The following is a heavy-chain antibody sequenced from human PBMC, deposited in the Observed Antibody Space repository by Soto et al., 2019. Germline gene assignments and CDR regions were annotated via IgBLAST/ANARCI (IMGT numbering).Heavy chain of an antibody. Sequence: GLLVESGGGPVKAGGSLRLSCAASGFIFSDYYMSGIRHAPGKELEWLAYISRDGNDIFYADSVDGRFPISMDNAKNSRLLQIEALQLEDRRMYFCGRGEEMSMLTRCFDPWGQAILVTVSS. CDR1: GFIFSDYY. D-gene: IGHD2-2*01. CDR3: GRGEEMSMLTRCFDP. CDR2: ISRDGNDI. J-gene: IGHJ5*02. V-gene: IGHV3-11*04.